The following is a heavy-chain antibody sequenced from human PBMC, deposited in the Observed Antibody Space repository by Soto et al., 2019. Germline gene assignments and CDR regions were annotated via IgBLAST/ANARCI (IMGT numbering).Heavy chain of an antibody. J-gene: IGHJ4*02. D-gene: IGHD3-3*01. CDR3: ARGLLRYDFWEYYFDY. Sequence: PGGSLRLSCAASGFTFSSYWMSWVRQAPGKGLEWVANIKQDGSEKYYVDSVKGRFTISRDNAKNSLYLQMNSLRAEDTAVYYCARGLLRYDFWEYYFDYWGQGTLVTVSS. V-gene: IGHV3-7*04. CDR2: IKQDGSEK. CDR1: GFTFSSYW.